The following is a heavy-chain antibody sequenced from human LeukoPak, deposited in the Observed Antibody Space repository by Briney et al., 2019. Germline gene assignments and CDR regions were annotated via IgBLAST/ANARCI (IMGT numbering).Heavy chain of an antibody. CDR3: ARAFPAAMAPEY. CDR2: IKQDGGEK. J-gene: IGHJ4*02. D-gene: IGHD5-18*01. Sequence: GGSLRLSCAASGLSIRTYWMSWVRQAPGKGLEWVATIKQDGGEKHYMDSVKGRFTISRDNAKNSLYLQMISLRAEDTAVYYCARAFPAAMAPEYWGQGTLVTVSS. CDR1: GLSIRTYW. V-gene: IGHV3-7*01.